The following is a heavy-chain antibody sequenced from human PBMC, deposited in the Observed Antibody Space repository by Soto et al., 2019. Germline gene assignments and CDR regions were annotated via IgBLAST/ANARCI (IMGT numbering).Heavy chain of an antibody. J-gene: IGHJ2*01. V-gene: IGHV1-69*13. CDR3: ARGNHRWLQLWYFDL. CDR1: GYTFRSDT. CDR2: IIPIFGTV. D-gene: IGHD5-12*01. Sequence: AVKVSCKASGYTFRSDTLYWVRQAPGQRPEWMGWIIPIFGTVNYAQKFQGRVTITADESTSTAYMELSSLRSEDTAVYYCARGNHRWLQLWYFDLWGRGTLVTVSS.